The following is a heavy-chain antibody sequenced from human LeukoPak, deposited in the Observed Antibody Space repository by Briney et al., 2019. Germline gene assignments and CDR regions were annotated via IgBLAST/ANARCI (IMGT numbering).Heavy chain of an antibody. CDR2: IYTRGST. CDR3: ARKSHWYYYDSSGYHDY. D-gene: IGHD3-22*01. J-gene: IGHJ4*02. CDR1: GGSLSSGSYY. V-gene: IGHV4-61*02. Sequence: PSETLSLTCTVCGGSLSSGSYYGRWLRQPAGRGVEWLGRIYTRGSTNYNPSRKSRVTISVNKSKHQFSLKLSSVTAADTAVYYCARKSHWYYYDSSGYHDYWGQGTLVTVSS.